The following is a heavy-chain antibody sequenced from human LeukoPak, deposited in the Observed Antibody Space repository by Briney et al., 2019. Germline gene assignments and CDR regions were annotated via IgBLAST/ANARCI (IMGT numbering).Heavy chain of an antibody. CDR1: GGSISSYY. Sequence: PSETLSLTCTVSGGSISSYYWSWIRQPAGKGLEWIGRIYTSGSTNYNPSLKSRVTMSVDTSKNQFSLKLSSVTAADTAVYYCARGRGMRQQLDFDYWGQGTLVTVSS. CDR3: ARGRGMRQQLDFDY. D-gene: IGHD6-13*01. J-gene: IGHJ4*02. CDR2: IYTSGST. V-gene: IGHV4-4*07.